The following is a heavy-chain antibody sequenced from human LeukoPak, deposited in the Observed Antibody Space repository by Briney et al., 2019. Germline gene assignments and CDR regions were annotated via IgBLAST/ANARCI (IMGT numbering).Heavy chain of an antibody. CDR1: GFTFRSYA. CDR2: IDGNGGST. CDR3: ARGHEYRGYGQDY. J-gene: IGHJ4*02. Sequence: GGSLRLSCAASGFTFRSYAMHWVRQAPGKGLEYVSAIDGNGGSTYYANSVKGRFTISRDNSKDTLYLQMGSLSTEDTAVYYCARGHEYRGYGQDYWGQGTLVTVSS. V-gene: IGHV3-64*01. D-gene: IGHD5-12*01.